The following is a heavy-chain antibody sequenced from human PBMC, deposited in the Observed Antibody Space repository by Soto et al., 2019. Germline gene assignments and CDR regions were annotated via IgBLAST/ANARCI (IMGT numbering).Heavy chain of an antibody. CDR2: IWYDGSNK. J-gene: IGHJ6*02. CDR3: ARDPHYDFWSGYGNYYYGMDV. CDR1: GFTFSSYG. D-gene: IGHD3-3*01. Sequence: GGSLRLSCAASGFTFSSYGMHWVRQAPGKGLEWVAVIWYDGSNKYYADSVKGRFTISRDNSKNTLYLQMNSLRAEDTAVYYCARDPHYDFWSGYGNYYYGMDVWGQGTTVTVSS. V-gene: IGHV3-33*01.